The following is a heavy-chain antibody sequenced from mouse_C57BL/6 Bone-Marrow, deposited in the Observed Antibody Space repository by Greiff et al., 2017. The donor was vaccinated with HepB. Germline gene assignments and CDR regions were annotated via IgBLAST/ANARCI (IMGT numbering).Heavy chain of an antibody. CDR2: INSDGGST. Sequence: EVQRVESGGGLVQPGESLKLSCESNEYEFPSHDMSWVRKTPEKRLELVAAINSDGGSTYYPDTMERRFIISRDNTKKTLYLQMSSLRSEDTALYYCASSYDYDVPLYFDHWGQGTTLTVSS. J-gene: IGHJ2*01. V-gene: IGHV5-2*01. CDR1: EYEFPSHD. CDR3: ASSYDYDVPLYFDH. D-gene: IGHD2-4*01.